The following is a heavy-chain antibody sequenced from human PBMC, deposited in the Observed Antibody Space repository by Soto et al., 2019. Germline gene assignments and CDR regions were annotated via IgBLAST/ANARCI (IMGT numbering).Heavy chain of an antibody. CDR3: ARDRLEDDMRSGTFDP. Sequence: PGGSLRLSCAASGFIFRDYYMSWIRQAPGKGPEWLSYISSGSSFTNYADSVKGRFTISRDNAKNSLYLQMNNLRAEDTAIYYCARDRLEDDMRSGTFDPWGQGTLVTVPQ. V-gene: IGHV3-11*05. CDR1: GFIFRDYY. D-gene: IGHD1-26*01. CDR2: ISSGSSFT. J-gene: IGHJ5*02.